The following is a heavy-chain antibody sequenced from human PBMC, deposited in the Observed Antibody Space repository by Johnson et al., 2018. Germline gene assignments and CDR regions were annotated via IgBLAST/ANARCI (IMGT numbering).Heavy chain of an antibody. CDR1: GYTFTSYD. Sequence: QVQLVQSGAEVKKPGASVKVSCKASGYTFTSYDINWVRQATGQGLEWMGWMNPNSGNTGYAQKFQGRVTMTRNTSISTAYMELSSLRSEDTAVYYCARATGSLLVFQRVACDMWGQGTMVTVSS. V-gene: IGHV1-8*01. D-gene: IGHD3-3*01. J-gene: IGHJ3*02. CDR2: MNPNSGNT. CDR3: ARATGSLLVFQRVACDM.